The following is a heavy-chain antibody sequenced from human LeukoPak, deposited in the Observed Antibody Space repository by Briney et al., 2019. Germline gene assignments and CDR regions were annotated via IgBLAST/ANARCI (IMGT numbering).Heavy chain of an antibody. CDR1: GGSFSGYY. J-gene: IGHJ6*03. D-gene: IGHD6-6*01. V-gene: IGHV4-34*01. CDR3: ARGISSSSPYYYYYMDV. CDR2: INHSGST. Sequence: SETLSLTCAVYGGSFSGYYWSWIRQPPGKGLEWIGEINHSGSTNYNPSLKSRVTVSVDTSKNQFSLKLSSVTAADTAVYYCARGISSSSPYYYYYMDVWGKGTTVTVSS.